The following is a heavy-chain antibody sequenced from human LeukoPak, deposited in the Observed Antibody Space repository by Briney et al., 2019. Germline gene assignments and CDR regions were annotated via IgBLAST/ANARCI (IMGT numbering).Heavy chain of an antibody. V-gene: IGHV3-33*01. Sequence: GGSLRLSCAASGFTFSSYGMHWVRQAPGKGLEWVAVIWYDGSNKYYADSVKGLFTISRDNSKNTLYLQMNSLRAEDTAVYYCARRGYYYDSSGYYHDAFDIWGQGTMVTVSS. CDR3: ARRGYYYDSSGYYHDAFDI. CDR2: IWYDGSNK. CDR1: GFTFSSYG. J-gene: IGHJ3*02. D-gene: IGHD3-22*01.